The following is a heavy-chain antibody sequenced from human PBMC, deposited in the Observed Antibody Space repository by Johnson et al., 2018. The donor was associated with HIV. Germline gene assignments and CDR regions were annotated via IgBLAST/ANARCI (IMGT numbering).Heavy chain of an antibody. D-gene: IGHD3-22*01. J-gene: IGHJ3*02. Sequence: QVQLLESGGGVVQPGRSLRLSCAASGFTFSSYAMHWVRQAPGKGLEWVAVISYDGSNKYYADSVKGRFTISRDNSKNTLYLQMNSLRAEDTAVYYCARESGGYYDSSAREAFDIWGQGTMVTVSS. CDR2: ISYDGSNK. CDR1: GFTFSSYA. V-gene: IGHV3-30-3*01. CDR3: ARESGGYYDSSAREAFDI.